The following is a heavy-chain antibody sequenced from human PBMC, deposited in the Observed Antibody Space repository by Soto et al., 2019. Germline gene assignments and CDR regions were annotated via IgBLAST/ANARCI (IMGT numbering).Heavy chain of an antibody. D-gene: IGHD3-16*01. CDR2: ISYDGSNK. CDR3: AKTQGGFDY. CDR1: GFTFSIYG. Sequence: GGSLRLSCAASGFTFSIYGMHWVRQAPGKGLEWVAVISYDGSNKYYADSVKGRFTISRDNSKNTLYLQMNSLRAEDTAVYYCAKTQGGFDYWGQGTLVTVSS. V-gene: IGHV3-30*18. J-gene: IGHJ4*02.